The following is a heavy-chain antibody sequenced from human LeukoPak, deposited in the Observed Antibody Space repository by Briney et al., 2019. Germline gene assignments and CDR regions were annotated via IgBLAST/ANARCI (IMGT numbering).Heavy chain of an antibody. Sequence: GGSLRLSCAASGFTFSSYGMHWVRQAPGKGLEWVAVISYDGSNKYYADSVKGRFTISRDNSKNTLYLQMNSLRAEDTAVYYCAKDHLDYGASDYWGQGTLVTVSS. D-gene: IGHD4-17*01. CDR1: GFTFSSYG. J-gene: IGHJ4*02. CDR2: ISYDGSNK. CDR3: AKDHLDYGASDY. V-gene: IGHV3-30*18.